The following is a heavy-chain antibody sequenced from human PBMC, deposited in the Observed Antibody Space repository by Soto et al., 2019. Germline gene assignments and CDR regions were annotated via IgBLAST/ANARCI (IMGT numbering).Heavy chain of an antibody. V-gene: IGHV3-30*03. CDR1: GFTFSSYG. D-gene: IGHD3-3*01. Sequence: PGGSLRLSCAASGFTFSSYGMHWVRQAPGKGLEWVAVISYDGSNKYYADSVKGRFTISRDNSKNTLYLQMNSLRAEDTDVYYCATQGATIFGGARPFDYWGQGT. CDR3: ATQGATIFGGARPFDY. CDR2: ISYDGSNK. J-gene: IGHJ4*02.